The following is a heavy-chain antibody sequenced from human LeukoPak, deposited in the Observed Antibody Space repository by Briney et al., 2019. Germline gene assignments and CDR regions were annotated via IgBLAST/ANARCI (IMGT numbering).Heavy chain of an antibody. V-gene: IGHV4-59*12. CDR3: ARDRGSTGVLPFDY. CDR2: IYYSGST. Sequence: SETLSLTCTVSGGSISSYYWSWIRQPPGKGLEWIGYIYYSGSTNYNPSLKSRVTISVDTSKNQFSLKLSSVTAADTAVYYCARDRGSTGVLPFDYWGQGTLVTVSS. D-gene: IGHD3-10*01. CDR1: GGSISSYY. J-gene: IGHJ4*02.